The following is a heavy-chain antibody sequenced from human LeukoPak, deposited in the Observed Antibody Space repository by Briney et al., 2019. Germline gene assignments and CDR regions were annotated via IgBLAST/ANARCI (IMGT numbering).Heavy chain of an antibody. J-gene: IGHJ5*02. CDR3: ARVKYYYGSGSYLRGGFDP. CDR2: INHSGST. V-gene: IGHV4-34*01. Sequence: SETLSLTCAVYGGSFSGYYWSWIRQPPGKGLEWIGEINHSGSTNYNPSLKSRVTISVDTSKNQFSLKLSSVTAAGTAVYYCARVKYYYGSGSYLRGGFDPWGQGTLVTVSS. CDR1: GGSFSGYY. D-gene: IGHD3-10*01.